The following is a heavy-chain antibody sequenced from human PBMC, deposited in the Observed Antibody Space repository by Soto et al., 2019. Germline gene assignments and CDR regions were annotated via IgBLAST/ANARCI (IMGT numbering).Heavy chain of an antibody. J-gene: IGHJ4*02. Sequence: SVKLSCKDSGYTFIDYYMHWVRQAPVQGFEWMGRISPKRGGTNSAQTFQGRVTMTWDTSLNTAYMELSSLISEDTAGYYCARPPGYISGWYYFDLWGQGTLVTVSS. CDR2: ISPKRGGT. CDR1: GYTFIDYY. D-gene: IGHD6-19*01. CDR3: ARPPGYISGWYYFDL. V-gene: IGHV1-2*02.